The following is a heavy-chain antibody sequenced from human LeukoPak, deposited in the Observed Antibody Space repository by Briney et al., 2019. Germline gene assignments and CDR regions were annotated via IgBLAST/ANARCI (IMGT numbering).Heavy chain of an antibody. D-gene: IGHD2-2*01. V-gene: IGHV1-46*01. J-gene: IGHJ3*02. CDR2: INPSGGST. Sequence: GASVKVSCKASGYTFTTYYMHWLRQAPGQGLEWMGVINPSGGSTSYAQKFQGRVTMTRDTSTSTVYMELSSLRSEDTAVYYCARDLGGGVVVPAAMGAFDIWGQGTMVTVSS. CDR1: GYTFTTYY. CDR3: ARDLGGGVVVPAAMGAFDI.